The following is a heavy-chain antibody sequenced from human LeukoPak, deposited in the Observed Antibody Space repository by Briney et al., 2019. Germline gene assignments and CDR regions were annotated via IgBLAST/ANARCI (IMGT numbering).Heavy chain of an antibody. V-gene: IGHV4-34*01. CDR2: VNHSGSA. Sequence: PSVTLSLTCTVSGGSLTGYYWNWIRQSPGKGLEWIGKVNHSGSANYNPSLKSRVTMSVDTSKNQFSLTLNSVTAADTAVYFCARGPYYDGGEYFVSWGQGTLVTVSS. D-gene: IGHD3-22*01. CDR1: GGSLTGYY. J-gene: IGHJ4*02. CDR3: ARGPYYDGGEYFVS.